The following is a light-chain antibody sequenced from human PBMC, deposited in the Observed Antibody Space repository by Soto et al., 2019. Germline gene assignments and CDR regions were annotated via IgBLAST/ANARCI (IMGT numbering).Light chain of an antibody. CDR3: QHYDDLPTFT. CDR2: DAV. CDR1: QDINNF. J-gene: IGKJ3*01. V-gene: IGKV1-33*01. Sequence: DVQMTQSPSSLSASVGDRVTITCQASQDINNFLNWYQHKPGKAPKLLIYDAVNLETGVPSRFSGSGSGTHLSLIISGLQPEDIATYYCQHYDDLPTFTFGPGTTVDLK.